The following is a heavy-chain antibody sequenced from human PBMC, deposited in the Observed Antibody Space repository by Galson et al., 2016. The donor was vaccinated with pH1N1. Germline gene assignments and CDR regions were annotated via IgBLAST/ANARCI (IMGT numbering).Heavy chain of an antibody. V-gene: IGHV2-70*04. D-gene: IGHD3-16*01. CDR1: GISDMR. CDR3: AHQPSGEGFAP. CDR2: IDWDDEK. Sequence: PALVTPTQTLTLTCTFSGISDMRVSWFRQPPGKALEWLARIDWDDEKFYSPSLKTRLTISKDTSRTQVVLIITNMAPVDTATYYCAHQPSGEGFAPWGQGILVTVSS. J-gene: IGHJ5*01.